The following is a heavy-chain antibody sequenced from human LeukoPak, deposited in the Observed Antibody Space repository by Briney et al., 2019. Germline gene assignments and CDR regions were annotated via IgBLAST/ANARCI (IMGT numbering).Heavy chain of an antibody. V-gene: IGHV4-39*07. CDR3: AREASGGYDILNGYFNSGFDV. Sequence: SETLSLTCAVSGGSLITANFFWGWIRQPPGKGLEWIGSVYYSGKTYYNPSLKSRVSISVDTSKNQFSLRLTSVTAADTAVYYCAREASGGYDILNGYFNSGFDVWGQGTTVTASS. D-gene: IGHD3-9*01. J-gene: IGHJ3*01. CDR1: GGSLITANFF. CDR2: VYYSGKT.